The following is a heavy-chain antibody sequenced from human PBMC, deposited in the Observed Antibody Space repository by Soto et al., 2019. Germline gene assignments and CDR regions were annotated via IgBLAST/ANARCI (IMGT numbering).Heavy chain of an antibody. V-gene: IGHV3-23*01. J-gene: IGHJ1*01. CDR3: AKDLLSNYYDSSGYPGYFQH. CDR1: GFTFSSYA. D-gene: IGHD3-22*01. CDR2: ISGSGGST. Sequence: GWSLRLSCAASGFTFSSYAMSWVRQAPGKGLEWVSAISGSGGSTYYADSVKGRFTISRDNSKNTLYLQMNSLRAEDTAVYYCAKDLLSNYYDSSGYPGYFQHWGQGTLVTVSS.